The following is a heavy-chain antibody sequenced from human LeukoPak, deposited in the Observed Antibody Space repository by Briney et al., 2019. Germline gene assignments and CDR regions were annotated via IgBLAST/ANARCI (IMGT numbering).Heavy chain of an antibody. CDR1: GFAFYDYA. Sequence: GSPRLSCAASGFAFYDYAMSWVRQPPGKGLEWVSGINDNGAKTFYADSVKGRLTISRDNSRSTLYLQMNNLRADDTAVYYCAKGHGVVTFNELFSWGQGTLVTVSS. D-gene: IGHD2-21*02. CDR2: INDNGAKT. J-gene: IGHJ4*02. V-gene: IGHV3-23*01. CDR3: AKGHGVVTFNELFS.